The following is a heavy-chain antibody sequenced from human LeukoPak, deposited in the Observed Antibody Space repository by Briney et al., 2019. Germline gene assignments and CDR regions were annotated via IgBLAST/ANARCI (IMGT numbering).Heavy chain of an antibody. Sequence: GESLKISCKGSGYSFTSYWIGWVRQVPGKGLEWMGIIYPGDSDTRYSPSFQGQVTISADKSISTAYLQWSSLKASDTAMYYCARLSFYDSSGYYPYYFDYWGQGTLVTVSS. D-gene: IGHD3-22*01. V-gene: IGHV5-51*01. J-gene: IGHJ4*02. CDR1: GYSFTSYW. CDR3: ARLSFYDSSGYYPYYFDY. CDR2: IYPGDSDT.